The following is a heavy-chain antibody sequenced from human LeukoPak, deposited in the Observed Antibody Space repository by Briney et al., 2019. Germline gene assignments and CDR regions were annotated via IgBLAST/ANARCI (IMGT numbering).Heavy chain of an antibody. CDR2: INPDESEK. D-gene: IGHD6-19*01. V-gene: IGHV3-7*03. CDR3: ARFRTVAGNPLDY. Sequence: GGSLRLSCAASGFTLSNYWMSWVRQAPGRGLDWVANINPDESEKYYEDSVKGRFTISRDNADNSLYLHMNTLRAEDTAVYYCARFRTVAGNPLDYWGQGTLVTVSS. CDR1: GFTLSNYW. J-gene: IGHJ4*02.